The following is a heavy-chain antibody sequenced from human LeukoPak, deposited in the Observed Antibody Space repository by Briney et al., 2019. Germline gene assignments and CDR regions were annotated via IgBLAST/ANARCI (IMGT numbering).Heavy chain of an antibody. V-gene: IGHV1-69*13. J-gene: IGHJ4*02. CDR1: GGTFSSYA. CDR3: ARDGYCSSTSCYLEPENYYFDY. Sequence: SVKVSCKASGGTFSSYAISWVRQAPGRGLEWMGGIIPIFGTANYAQKFQGRVTITADESTSTAYMELSSLRSEDTAVYYCARDGYCSSTSCYLEPENYYFDYWGQGTLVTVSS. CDR2: IIPIFGTA. D-gene: IGHD2-2*01.